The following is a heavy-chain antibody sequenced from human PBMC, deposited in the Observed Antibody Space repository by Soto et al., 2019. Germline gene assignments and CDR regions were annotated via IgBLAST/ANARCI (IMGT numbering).Heavy chain of an antibody. J-gene: IGHJ4*02. CDR3: ARGLSSDYDTFDY. D-gene: IGHD3-22*01. CDR1: GFTFSTNW. CDR2: INSDGSTT. V-gene: IGHV3-74*01. Sequence: GGSLRLSCAASGFTFSTNWMHWVRQAPGKGLVWVSRINSDGSTTNYADSVRGQFTISRDNTKNTLYLQMSSLRAEDTAVYFCARGLSSDYDTFDYWGPGTLVTVSS.